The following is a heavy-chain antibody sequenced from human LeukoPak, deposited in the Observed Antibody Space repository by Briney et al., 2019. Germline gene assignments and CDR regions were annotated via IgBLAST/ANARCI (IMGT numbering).Heavy chain of an antibody. CDR1: GGSISSSTYY. D-gene: IGHD4-23*01. CDR2: INHSGST. V-gene: IGHV4-39*07. Sequence: SETLSLTCTVSGGSISSSTYYWSWIRQPPGKGLEWIGEINHSGSTNYNPSLKSRVTISVDTSKNQFSLRLSSVTAADTAVYYCARGLFSGNPTSDWGQGTLVTVSS. CDR3: ARGLFSGNPTSD. J-gene: IGHJ4*02.